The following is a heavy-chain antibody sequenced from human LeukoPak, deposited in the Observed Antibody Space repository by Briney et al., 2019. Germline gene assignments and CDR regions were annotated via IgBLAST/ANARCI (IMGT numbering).Heavy chain of an antibody. D-gene: IGHD3-3*01. V-gene: IGHV3-64*01. CDR3: AKGEWFRDFFVDY. CDR1: GFTFSSYA. CDR2: ISSNGGST. J-gene: IGHJ4*02. Sequence: GGSLRLSCAASGFTFSSYAMHWVRQAPGKGLEYVSAISSNGGSTYYANSVKGRFTISRDNSKNTLYLQMGSLRAEDMAVYYCAKGEWFRDFFVDYWGQGTLVTVSS.